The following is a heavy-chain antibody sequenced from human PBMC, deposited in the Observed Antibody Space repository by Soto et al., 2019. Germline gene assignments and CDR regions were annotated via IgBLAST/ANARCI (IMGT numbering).Heavy chain of an antibody. D-gene: IGHD5-18*01. J-gene: IGHJ4*02. CDR2: ISGSGGST. V-gene: IGHV3-23*01. CDR3: AVGRAPSGYSYGYEGFDY. CDR1: GFIFSSYA. Sequence: EVQLLESGGGLVQPGGSLRLSCAASGFIFSSYAMSWVRQAPGKGLEWVSAISGSGGSTYYADSVKGRFTISRDNSKNTLYLQMNSLRAEDTAVYYCAVGRAPSGYSYGYEGFDYWGQGTLVTVSS.